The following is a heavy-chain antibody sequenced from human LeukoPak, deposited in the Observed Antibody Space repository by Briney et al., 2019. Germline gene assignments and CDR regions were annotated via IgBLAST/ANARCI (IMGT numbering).Heavy chain of an antibody. CDR1: GGSIIGGNYY. CDR2: IYESGGT. D-gene: IGHD3-16*02. V-gene: IGHV4-39*02. J-gene: IGHJ3*02. CDR3: PRCFSLGNYRPHAFNI. Sequence: TSETLSLTCTVSGGSIIGGNYYWGWIRQPPGKGLECIGSIYESGGTYYNPSLKSRVTISVDTSKNHFYLKLSSVTAADTAVYYCPRCFSLGNYRPHAFNIWGQGTLVTASS.